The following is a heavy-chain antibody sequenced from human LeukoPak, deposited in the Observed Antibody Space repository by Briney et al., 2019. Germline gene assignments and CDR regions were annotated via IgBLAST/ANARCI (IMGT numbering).Heavy chain of an antibody. CDR3: ARDWGYGDYGGY. V-gene: IGHV1-24*01. J-gene: IGHJ4*02. Sequence: ASVKVSCKVSGYTLTELSMRWVRQAPGKGLEWMGGFDPEDGETIYAQKFQGRVTITADESTSTAYMELSSLRSEDTAVYYCARDWGYGDYGGYWGQGTLVTVSS. D-gene: IGHD3-16*01. CDR2: FDPEDGET. CDR1: GYTLTELS.